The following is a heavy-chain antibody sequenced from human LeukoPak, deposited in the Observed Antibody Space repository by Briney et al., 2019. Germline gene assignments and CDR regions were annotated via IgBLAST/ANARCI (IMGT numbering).Heavy chain of an antibody. D-gene: IGHD3-22*01. CDR2: IYYGENT. CDR3: ARRDDSSGYHKIFDY. V-gene: IGHV4-59*04. CDR1: GFTFSSNS. Sequence: GSLRLSCTVSGFTFSSNSMSWVRQAPGKGLEWIGNIYYGENTYYNPSLKSRVTISIDTSKNQFYLKLSSLTAADTAVYYCARRDDSSGYHKIFDYWGPGTLVTVSS. J-gene: IGHJ4*02.